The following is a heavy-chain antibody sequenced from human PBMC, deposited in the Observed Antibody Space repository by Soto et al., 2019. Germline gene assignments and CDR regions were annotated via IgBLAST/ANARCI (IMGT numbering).Heavy chain of an antibody. CDR1: GGTFSSYA. Sequence: GASVKVSCKASGGTFSSYAISWVRQAPGQGLEWMGGIIPIFGTADYAQKFHGRVTITADESTSTAYMELSSLRAEDTAVYYCARDREPAAVDYWGQGTLVTVSS. CDR2: IIPIFGTA. J-gene: IGHJ4*02. CDR3: ARDREPAAVDY. D-gene: IGHD2-2*01. V-gene: IGHV1-69*13.